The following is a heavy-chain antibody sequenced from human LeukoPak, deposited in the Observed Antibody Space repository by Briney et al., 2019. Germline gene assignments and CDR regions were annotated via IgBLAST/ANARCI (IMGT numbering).Heavy chain of an antibody. CDR3: ASALYDSSGYYYGYFDY. J-gene: IGHJ4*02. Sequence: GGSLRLSCAATGFTVSSNYVSWVRQAPGKGLEWVAVISYDGSNKYYADSVKGRFTISRDNSKNTLYLQMNSLRAEDTAVYYCASALYDSSGYYYGYFDYWGQGTLVTVSS. V-gene: IGHV3-30*03. D-gene: IGHD3-22*01. CDR2: ISYDGSNK. CDR1: GFTVSSNY.